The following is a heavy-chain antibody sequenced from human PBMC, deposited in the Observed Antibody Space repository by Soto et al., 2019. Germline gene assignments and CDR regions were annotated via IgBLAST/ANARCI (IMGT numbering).Heavy chain of an antibody. CDR1: GFTFSSYW. Sequence: GGSLRLSCAASGFTFSSYWMSWVRQAPGKGLEWVANIKQDGSEKYYVDSVKGRFTISRDNAKNSLYLQMNSLRAEDTAVYYCARDYYGSGSYYKGWFDPWGQGTLVTVSS. J-gene: IGHJ5*02. D-gene: IGHD3-10*01. CDR2: IKQDGSEK. CDR3: ARDYYGSGSYYKGWFDP. V-gene: IGHV3-7*03.